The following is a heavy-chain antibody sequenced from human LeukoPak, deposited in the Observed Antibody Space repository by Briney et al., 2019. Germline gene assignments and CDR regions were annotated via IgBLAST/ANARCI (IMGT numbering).Heavy chain of an antibody. Sequence: PSETLSLTCAVYGGSFSGYYWSWIRQPPGKGLEWIGEINHSGSTNYNPSLKSRVTISVDTSKNQFSLKLSSVTAADTAVYYCARGGRYFDWLLSRGFDYWGQGTLVTVSS. J-gene: IGHJ4*02. D-gene: IGHD3-9*01. CDR3: ARGGRYFDWLLSRGFDY. CDR2: INHSGST. CDR1: GGSFSGYY. V-gene: IGHV4-34*01.